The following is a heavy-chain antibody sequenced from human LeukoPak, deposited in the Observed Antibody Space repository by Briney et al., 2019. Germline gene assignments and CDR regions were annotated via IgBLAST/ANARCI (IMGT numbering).Heavy chain of an antibody. Sequence: WRSLTLSCAASGFTFSSSAMHWVRQAPGKGLEWVALISSDGSTTYFPDSVKGRFSISRDNSRNTLYLQMNSLRAEDTAVYYCAKPHFDYWGQGALVTVSS. J-gene: IGHJ4*02. V-gene: IGHV3-30-3*02. CDR2: ISSDGSTT. CDR1: GFTFSSSA. CDR3: AKPHFDY.